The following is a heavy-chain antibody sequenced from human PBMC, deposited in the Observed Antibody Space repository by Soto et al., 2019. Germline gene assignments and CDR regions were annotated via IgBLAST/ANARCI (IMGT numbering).Heavy chain of an antibody. Sequence: GASVKVSCKASGYTCTSYDINWVRQATGQGLEWMGWMNPNSGNTGYAQKFQGRVTMTRNTSISTAYMEMSSLRSEDTAVYYCARGRITGTSYNNWFDPWGQGTLVTAPQ. CDR3: ARGRITGTSYNNWFDP. CDR2: MNPNSGNT. CDR1: GYTCTSYD. V-gene: IGHV1-8*01. D-gene: IGHD1-20*01. J-gene: IGHJ5*02.